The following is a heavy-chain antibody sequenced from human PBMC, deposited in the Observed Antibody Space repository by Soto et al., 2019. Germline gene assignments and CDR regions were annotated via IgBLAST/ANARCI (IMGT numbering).Heavy chain of an antibody. CDR3: ARDGRHTAWNNYHYTLFDY. V-gene: IGHV1-3*01. Sequence: QVQLVQSGAEVKKPGASVKVSCTASRYTFTRYAMHWVRQAPGQRLEWMGWINAGNGNTNYSQKFQGRVTITSDTSASTAYMELSSLRSGDTAVYYCARDGRHTAWNNYHYTLFDYWGQGTLVTVSS. CDR1: RYTFTRYA. CDR2: INAGNGNT. J-gene: IGHJ4*02. D-gene: IGHD3-16*02.